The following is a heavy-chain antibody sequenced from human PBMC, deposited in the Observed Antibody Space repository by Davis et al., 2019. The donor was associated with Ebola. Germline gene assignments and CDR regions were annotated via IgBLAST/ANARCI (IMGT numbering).Heavy chain of an antibody. CDR2: ISAYNGNT. CDR1: GYTFTSYG. V-gene: IGHV1-18*01. CDR3: ARDRDYGQLNWFDP. Sequence: AASVKVSCKASGYTFTSYGISWVRQAPGQGLEWMGWISAYNGNTNYAQKFQGRVTITADESTSTAYMELSSLRSEDTAVYYCARDRDYGQLNWFDPWGQGTLVTVSS. J-gene: IGHJ5*02. D-gene: IGHD4-17*01.